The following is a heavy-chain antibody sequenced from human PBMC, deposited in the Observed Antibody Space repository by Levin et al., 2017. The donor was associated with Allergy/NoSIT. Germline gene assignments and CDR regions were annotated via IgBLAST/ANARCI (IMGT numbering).Heavy chain of an antibody. V-gene: IGHV1-2*06. CDR3: ATLTTVTDQDY. J-gene: IGHJ4*02. CDR2: INPGSGDI. CDR1: EYIFTAYF. Sequence: GASVKVSCKASEYIFTAYFIDWVRQAPGQGLEWMGRINPGSGDIHYAQNFQGRVTMTRDTSNTTAYMALSRLRSDDTAVYYCATLTTVTDQDYWGQGTLVTVSS. D-gene: IGHD4-17*01.